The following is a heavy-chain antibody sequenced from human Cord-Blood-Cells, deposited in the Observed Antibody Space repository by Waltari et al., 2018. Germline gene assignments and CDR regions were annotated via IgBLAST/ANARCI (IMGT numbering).Heavy chain of an antibody. V-gene: IGHV4-39*01. CDR1: GGSLSSTSSY. CDR3: ARLATFGGVIVDY. J-gene: IGHJ4*02. Sequence: QLQLQESGPGLVKPSETLPLTCTVSGGSLSSTSSYCGWTPRPPGRGLEWIGSIYYRGSTYDNPSLKSRLTISVETSKNQFSLKLSSVTAADTAVYYCARLATFGGVIVDYWGQGTLVTVSS. CDR2: IYYRGST. D-gene: IGHD3-16*02.